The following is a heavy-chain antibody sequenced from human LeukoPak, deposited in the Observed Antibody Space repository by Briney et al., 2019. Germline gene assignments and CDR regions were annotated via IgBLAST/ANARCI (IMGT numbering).Heavy chain of an antibody. CDR2: ISASSGSTI. D-gene: IGHD6-13*01. J-gene: IGHJ4*02. Sequence: GGSLRLSCAASGFTVTDYAMTWVRQAPGKGLEWVSSISASSGSTIYYADSVKGRFTISRDNAKNSLYLQMNSLRAEDTAVYYCARDLMGIAYRGAFYYWGQGTLVTVSS. CDR3: ARDLMGIAYRGAFYY. CDR1: GFTVTDYA. V-gene: IGHV3-11*01.